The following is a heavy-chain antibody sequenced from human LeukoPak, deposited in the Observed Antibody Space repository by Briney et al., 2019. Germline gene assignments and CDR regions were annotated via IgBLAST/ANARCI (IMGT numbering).Heavy chain of an antibody. Sequence: ASVKVSCKASGYTFASYNMHWVRQAPGQGLEWMGIINPSGGSTSYAQKFQGRVTMTRDTSTSTVYVELSSLRYEDTAVYYCARVRDGYNDAFDIWGQGTMVTVSS. CDR2: INPSGGST. CDR1: GYTFASYN. D-gene: IGHD5-24*01. CDR3: ARVRDGYNDAFDI. J-gene: IGHJ3*02. V-gene: IGHV1-46*01.